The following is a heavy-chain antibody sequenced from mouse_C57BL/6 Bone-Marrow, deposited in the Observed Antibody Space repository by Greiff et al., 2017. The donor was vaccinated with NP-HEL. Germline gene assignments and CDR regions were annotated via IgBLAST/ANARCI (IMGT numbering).Heavy chain of an antibody. Sequence: QVQLQQSGAELVRPGASVTLSCKASGYTFTDYEMHWVKQTPVHGLEWIGAIDPETGGTAYNQKFKGKAILTADKSSSTAYMELRSLTSEDSAVYYCTRWSYGSSPYAMDYWGQGTSVTVSS. CDR3: TRWSYGSSPYAMDY. CDR2: IDPETGGT. CDR1: GYTFTDYE. V-gene: IGHV1-15*01. J-gene: IGHJ4*01. D-gene: IGHD1-1*01.